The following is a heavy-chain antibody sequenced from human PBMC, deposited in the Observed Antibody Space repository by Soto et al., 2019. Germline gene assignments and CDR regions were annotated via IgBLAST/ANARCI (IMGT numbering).Heavy chain of an antibody. J-gene: IGHJ4*02. D-gene: IGHD6-19*01. CDR3: GRERGGDGWYYFDY. CDR2: TSYDGDNN. CDR1: GFTFSSYG. Sequence: QVQLVESGGGVVQPGRSLRLSCEASGFTFSSYGMHWVRQAPGRGLEWVALTSYDGDNNHYADFVKGRFTLSRDNSKNTLYLQMNSLRGEDTAVYYCGRERGGDGWYYFDYWGQGTLVTVSS. V-gene: IGHV3-30*03.